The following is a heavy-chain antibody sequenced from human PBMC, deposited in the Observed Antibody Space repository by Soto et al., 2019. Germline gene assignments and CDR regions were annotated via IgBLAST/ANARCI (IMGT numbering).Heavy chain of an antibody. J-gene: IGHJ4*02. CDR3: ATGLLGYCRGGSCYSDS. V-gene: IGHV1-18*01. CDR2: ISGDNGNT. Sequence: QVQLVQSGAEVKKPGASVRVSCQTSAYTFTNYAVSWVRHAPGQGLEWMGWISGDNGNTIYAQKFQGRVTMTTDKSTRKAYMELRRLRSDDTAVYYCATGLLGYCRGGSCYSDSWGQGTLVTVSS. D-gene: IGHD2-15*01. CDR1: AYTFTNYA.